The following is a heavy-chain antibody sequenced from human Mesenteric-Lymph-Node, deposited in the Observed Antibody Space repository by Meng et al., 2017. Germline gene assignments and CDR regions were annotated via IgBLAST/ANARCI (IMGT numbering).Heavy chain of an antibody. D-gene: IGHD3-9*01. CDR2: IYYSGST. CDR1: GGSISSYY. V-gene: IGHV4-59*01. CDR3: ARQPTGYPNWFDP. J-gene: IGHJ5*02. Sequence: SETLSLTCTVSGGSISSYYWSWIRQPPGKGLEWIGYIYYSGSTNYNPSLKSRVTISVDTSKNQFSLKLSSVTAADTAVYYCARQPTGYPNWFDPWGQGTLVTVSS.